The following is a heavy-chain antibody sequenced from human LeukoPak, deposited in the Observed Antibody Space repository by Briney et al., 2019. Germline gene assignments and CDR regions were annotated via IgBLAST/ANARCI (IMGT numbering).Heavy chain of an antibody. J-gene: IGHJ3*02. D-gene: IGHD1-26*01. V-gene: IGHV3-21*01. Sequence: GGSLRLSCTASGFTFSSYSMNWVRQAPGKGLEWVSSISSSSSYIYYADSVKGRFTISRDNAKNSLYLQMNSLRAEDTAVYYCARGKLVGATTADAFDIWGQGTMVTVSS. CDR1: GFTFSSYS. CDR3: ARGKLVGATTADAFDI. CDR2: ISSSSSYI.